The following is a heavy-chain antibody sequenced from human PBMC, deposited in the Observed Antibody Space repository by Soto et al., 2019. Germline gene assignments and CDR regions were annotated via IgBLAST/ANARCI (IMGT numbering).Heavy chain of an antibody. Sequence: SETLSLTCTVSGGSVSSGSYYWSWIRQPPGKGLEWIGYIYYSGSTNYNTSLKSRVTISVDTSKNQITMKLSSMTAADTAVYYCARYDILTGYQMDVWGQGTTVTVSS. CDR3: ARYDILTGYQMDV. V-gene: IGHV4-61*01. J-gene: IGHJ6*02. D-gene: IGHD3-9*01. CDR2: IYYSGST. CDR1: GGSVSSGSYY.